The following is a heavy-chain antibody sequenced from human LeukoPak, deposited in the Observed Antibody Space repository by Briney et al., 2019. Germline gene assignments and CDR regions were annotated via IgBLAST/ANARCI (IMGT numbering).Heavy chain of an antibody. Sequence: ASVKVSCKASGYTFTSYDINWVRQATGQGLEWMGWMNPNSGNTGYAQKFQGRVTMTRNTPISTAYMELSSLRSEDTAVYYCARGAPPPYCTNGVCYRNDHYYYYYYMDVWGKGTTVTVSS. J-gene: IGHJ6*03. CDR3: ARGAPPPYCTNGVCYRNDHYYYYYYMDV. V-gene: IGHV1-8*01. CDR1: GYTFTSYD. D-gene: IGHD2-8*01. CDR2: MNPNSGNT.